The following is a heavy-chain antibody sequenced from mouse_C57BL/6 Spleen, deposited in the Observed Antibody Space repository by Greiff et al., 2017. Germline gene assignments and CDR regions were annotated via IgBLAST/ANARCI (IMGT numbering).Heavy chain of an antibody. J-gene: IGHJ3*01. V-gene: IGHV1-80*01. CDR2: IYPGDGDT. Sequence: VQLQQSGAELVKPGASVKISCKASGYAFSSYWMNWVKQRPGKGLEWIGQIYPGDGDTNYNGKFKGKATLTADKSSSTAYMQLSSLTSEDSAVYFCASSYYDYPRFAYWGQGTLVTVSA. D-gene: IGHD2-4*01. CDR3: ASSYYDYPRFAY. CDR1: GYAFSSYW.